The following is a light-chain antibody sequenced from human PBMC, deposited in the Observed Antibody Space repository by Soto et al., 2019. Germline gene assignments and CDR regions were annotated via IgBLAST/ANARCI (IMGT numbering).Light chain of an antibody. Sequence: EIVLTQSPGTLSLSPGEGATLSCRASQSVSNNYLAWYQHKPGQPPRLLIYGAFSRSTGIPDRFSGSGSGTDFTLTISRLEPEDFAVYHCQQYETSPYAFGQGTKLEI. V-gene: IGKV3-20*01. CDR3: QQYETSPYA. J-gene: IGKJ2*01. CDR1: QSVSNNY. CDR2: GAF.